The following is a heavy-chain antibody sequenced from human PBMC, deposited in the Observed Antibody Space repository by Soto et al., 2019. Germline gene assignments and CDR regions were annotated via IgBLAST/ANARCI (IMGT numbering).Heavy chain of an antibody. CDR1: GGTFSSYA. D-gene: IGHD2-2*02. V-gene: IGHV1-69*01. CDR3: ASGYCSSSSCYREDYYYYGMDV. J-gene: IGHJ6*02. Sequence: QVQLVQSGAEVKKPGSSVKVSCKASGGTFSSYAINWVRQAPGQGLEWMGGIMPIFGTANYAQKFQDRVTITADESTSTAYMELSSLRSEDSAVYYCASGYCSSSSCYREDYYYYGMDVWGQGPTVTVSS. CDR2: IMPIFGTA.